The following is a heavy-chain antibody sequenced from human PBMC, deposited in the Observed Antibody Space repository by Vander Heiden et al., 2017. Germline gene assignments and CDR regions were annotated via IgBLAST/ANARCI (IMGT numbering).Heavy chain of an antibody. CDR1: VGSISSSSYY. V-gene: IGHV4-39*01. Sequence: QLQLQESGPGLVKPSETLSLTCTVSVGSISSSSYYWGWIRHPPGKGLGWIGSIYYSGSTYYNPSLKSRVTISVDTSKNQFSLKLSSVTAADTAVYYCARQGGLTMRAYWYFDLWGRGTLVTVSS. J-gene: IGHJ2*01. D-gene: IGHD3-22*01. CDR2: IYYSGST. CDR3: ARQGGLTMRAYWYFDL.